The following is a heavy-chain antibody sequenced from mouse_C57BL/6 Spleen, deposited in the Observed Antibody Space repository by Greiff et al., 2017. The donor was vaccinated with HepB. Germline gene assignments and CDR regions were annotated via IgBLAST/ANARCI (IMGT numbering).Heavy chain of an antibody. CDR3: AIYYDYDAGYYFDY. V-gene: IGHV5-17*01. Sequence: EVKLMESGGGLVKPGGSLKLSCAASGFTFSDYGMHWVRQAPEKGLEWVAYISSGSSTIYYADTVKGRFTISRDNAKNTLFLQMTSLRSEDTAMYYCAIYYDYDAGYYFDYWGQGTTLTVSS. CDR2: ISSGSSTI. J-gene: IGHJ2*01. D-gene: IGHD2-4*01. CDR1: GFTFSDYG.